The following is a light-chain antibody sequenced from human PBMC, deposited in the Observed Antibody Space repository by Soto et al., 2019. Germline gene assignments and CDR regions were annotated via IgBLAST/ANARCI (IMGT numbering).Light chain of an antibody. Sequence: QSVLTQPPSASGTPGQRVTISCSGSSSNIGSNTVNWYQQLPGTAPKLLIYSSNQRPAGGPDRFSGSKSGTSASLAISGLQSPDQAAYYRAAWHDSLNGSHVFRTGTKGPVL. J-gene: IGLJ1*01. CDR2: SSN. CDR1: SSNIGSNT. CDR3: AAWHDSLNGSHV. V-gene: IGLV1-44*01.